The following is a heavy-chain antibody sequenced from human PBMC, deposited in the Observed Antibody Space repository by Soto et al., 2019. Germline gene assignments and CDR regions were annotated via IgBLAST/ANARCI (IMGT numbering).Heavy chain of an antibody. V-gene: IGHV4-59*01. CDR1: AASFSKYY. CDR2: VYFNGNT. Sequence: SETLSLTCTVSAASFSKYYWTWIRQPPGKGLEWIGYVYFNGNTNYNPFLKRRVSISIDTSKNQISLTLNSVTAADTAVYYCASVTFGGVVLAHWGQGTLVTVSS. D-gene: IGHD3-16*01. CDR3: ASVTFGGVVLAH. J-gene: IGHJ4*02.